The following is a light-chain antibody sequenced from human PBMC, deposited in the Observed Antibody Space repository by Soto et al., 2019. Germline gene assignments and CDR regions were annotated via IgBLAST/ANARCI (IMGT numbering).Light chain of an antibody. Sequence: QSPGTLSLPPGERATLSCRASQTISSNYLAWYQQKPGQAPRLLIYGASGRATGIPDRISGSGSGTEFTLTISSLQSEDFAVYYCQQYNNWRTFGQGTKVDVK. CDR1: QTISSN. CDR3: QQYNNWRT. V-gene: IGKV3D-15*01. CDR2: GAS. J-gene: IGKJ1*01.